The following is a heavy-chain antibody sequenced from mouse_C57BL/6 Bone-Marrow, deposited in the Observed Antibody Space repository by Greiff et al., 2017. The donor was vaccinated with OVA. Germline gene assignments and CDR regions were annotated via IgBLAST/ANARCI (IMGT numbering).Heavy chain of an antibody. Sequence: VKLQQSGPGLVAPSQSLSITCTVSGFSLTSYAISWVRQPPGKGLEWLGVIWTGGGTNYNSALKSRLSISKDNSKSQVFLKMNSLQTDDTARYYCARNPGSSSYAMDYWGQGTSVTVSS. CDR1: GFSLTSYA. D-gene: IGHD1-1*01. CDR3: ARNPGSSSYAMDY. CDR2: IWTGGGT. V-gene: IGHV2-9-1*01. J-gene: IGHJ4*01.